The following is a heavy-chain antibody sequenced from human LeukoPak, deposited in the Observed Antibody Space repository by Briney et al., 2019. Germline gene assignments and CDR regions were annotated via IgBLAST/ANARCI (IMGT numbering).Heavy chain of an antibody. Sequence: GGSLRLSCAASGFTFSSYAMSWVRQAPGNGLEWVSAISGSGGSTYYADSVKGRFTISRDNSKNTLYLQMNSLRAEDTAVYYCAKDLEPYYYGSGSYCPDYWGQGTLVTVSS. V-gene: IGHV3-23*01. CDR2: ISGSGGST. J-gene: IGHJ4*02. CDR3: AKDLEPYYYGSGSYCPDY. D-gene: IGHD3-10*01. CDR1: GFTFSSYA.